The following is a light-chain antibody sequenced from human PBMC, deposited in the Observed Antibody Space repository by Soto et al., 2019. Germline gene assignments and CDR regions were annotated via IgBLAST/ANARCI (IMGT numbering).Light chain of an antibody. CDR1: QGISSY. CDR2: AAS. CDR3: QQLNSYPCT. V-gene: IGKV1-9*01. Sequence: DIQLTQSPSFLSASVGDRVTITCRASQGISSYLAWYQQKPGKAPKLLIYAASTLQSGVPSRFSGSGSGTEFTLPISSLQPEDFATYYCQQLNSYPCTFGGGTKVEIK. J-gene: IGKJ4*01.